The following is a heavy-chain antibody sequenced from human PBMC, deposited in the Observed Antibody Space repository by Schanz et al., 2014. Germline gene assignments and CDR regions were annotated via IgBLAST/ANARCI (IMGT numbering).Heavy chain of an antibody. CDR2: IKQDGSVK. CDR1: GFTFSSYW. J-gene: IGHJ3*02. V-gene: IGHV3-7*03. D-gene: IGHD7-27*01. Sequence: EVHLVESGGGLVQPGGSLRLSCAASGFTFSSYWMSWVRQAPGKGLEWVANIKQDGSVKYYVDSVKGRFIISRDNAKNSLYLEMTSLRGEDTAVYYCARENLNWEAFDIWGQGTVVTVSS. CDR3: ARENLNWEAFDI.